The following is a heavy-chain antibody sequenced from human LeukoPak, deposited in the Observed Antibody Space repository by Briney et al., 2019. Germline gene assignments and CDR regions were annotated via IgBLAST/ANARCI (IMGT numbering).Heavy chain of an antibody. J-gene: IGHJ4*02. CDR1: GYTPAPYA. Sequence: ASVKVSCKASGYTPAPYAIHWVRQASGQRLEWMGWINTDNGNTKYSQKCQGRVTITRDTSANTVYMDLSRLRSEDSAIYYCATARLRLPDWTGDFWGQGTLVTVSS. D-gene: IGHD3-9*01. CDR2: INTDNGNT. CDR3: ATARLRLPDWTGDF. V-gene: IGHV1-3*04.